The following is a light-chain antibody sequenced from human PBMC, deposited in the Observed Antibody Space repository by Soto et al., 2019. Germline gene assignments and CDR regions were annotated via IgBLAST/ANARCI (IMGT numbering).Light chain of an antibody. J-gene: IGKJ1*01. CDR2: GAS. CDR3: QQYGSSPRT. Sequence: EIVLTQSPGTLSLPPGERATLSCRASQSVSSSYLAWYQQKPGQAPRLLIYGASSRATGIPDRFSGSGSGTDFTHTISRLEPEDFAVYYCQQYGSSPRTFGQGTKV. CDR1: QSVSSSY. V-gene: IGKV3-20*01.